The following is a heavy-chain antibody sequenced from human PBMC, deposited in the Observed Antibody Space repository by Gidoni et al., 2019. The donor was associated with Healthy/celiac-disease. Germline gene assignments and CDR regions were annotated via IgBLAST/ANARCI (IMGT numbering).Heavy chain of an antibody. CDR3: ARVWSGWYSFDY. CDR2: IYTSGST. CDR1: GGSISSGSYY. V-gene: IGHV4-61*02. J-gene: IGHJ4*02. D-gene: IGHD6-19*01. Sequence: QVQLQESGPGLVKPSQTLSLTCTVSGGSISSGSYYWSWIRQPAGKGLEWIGRIYTSGSTNYNPSLKSRVTISVDTSKNQFSLKLSSVTAADTAVYYCARVWSGWYSFDYWGQGTLVTVSS.